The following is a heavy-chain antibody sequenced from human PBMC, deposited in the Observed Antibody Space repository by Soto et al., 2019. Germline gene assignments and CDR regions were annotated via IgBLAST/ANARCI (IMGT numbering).Heavy chain of an antibody. Sequence: GGSLRLSCAASGFTFSSYGMNWVRQAPGKGLEWVSYISSSSSNIYYADSVKGRFTISRDNSKNTLYLQMNSLRAEDTAVYFCSCASRNYYDRSDYLYVFAYWGKGTLVPVSP. V-gene: IGHV3-48*01. CDR2: ISSSSSNI. CDR3: SCASRNYYDRSDYLYVFAY. CDR1: GFTFSSYG. J-gene: IGHJ4*02. D-gene: IGHD3-22*01.